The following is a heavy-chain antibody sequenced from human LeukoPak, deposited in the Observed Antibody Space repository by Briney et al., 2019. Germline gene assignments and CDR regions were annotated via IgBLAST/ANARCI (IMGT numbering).Heavy chain of an antibody. Sequence: SVKVSCKASGGTFSSYAISWVRQAPGQGLEWMGGIIPIFGTANYAQKSQGRVTITADESTSTAYMELSSLRSEDTAVYYCASPGYSSGTYSDYWGQGTLVTVSS. J-gene: IGHJ4*02. CDR1: GGTFSSYA. CDR2: IIPIFGTA. CDR3: ASPGYSSGTYSDY. D-gene: IGHD6-19*01. V-gene: IGHV1-69*01.